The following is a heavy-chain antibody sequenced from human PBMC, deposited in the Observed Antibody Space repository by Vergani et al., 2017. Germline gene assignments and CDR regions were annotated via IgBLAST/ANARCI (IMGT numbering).Heavy chain of an antibody. D-gene: IGHD3-22*01. CDR2: ISYDGSNK. CDR3: AKDNPHNYYDTEGYFDY. CDR1: GFTFSSYG. V-gene: IGHV3-30*18. Sequence: QVQLVESGGGVVQPGRSLRLSCAASGFTFSSYGMHWVRQAPGKGLEWVAVISYDGSNKYYADSVEGRFTISRDNSKNTLYLQMNSLRAEDTAVYYCAKDNPHNYYDTEGYFDYWGQGALVAVSS. J-gene: IGHJ4*02.